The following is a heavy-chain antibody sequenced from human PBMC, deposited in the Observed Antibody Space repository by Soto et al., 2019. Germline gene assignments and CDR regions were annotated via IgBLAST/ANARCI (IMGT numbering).Heavy chain of an antibody. CDR2: IYYSGST. CDR1: GGSISSSSYY. D-gene: IGHD3-3*01. Sequence: SETLSLTCTVSGGSISSSSYYWGWIRQPPGKGLEWIGSIYYSGSTYYNPSLKSRVTISVDTSKNQFSLKLSSVTAADTAVYYCARQVQRITIFGVVTYLDYWGQGTLVTVSS. V-gene: IGHV4-39*01. J-gene: IGHJ4*02. CDR3: ARQVQRITIFGVVTYLDY.